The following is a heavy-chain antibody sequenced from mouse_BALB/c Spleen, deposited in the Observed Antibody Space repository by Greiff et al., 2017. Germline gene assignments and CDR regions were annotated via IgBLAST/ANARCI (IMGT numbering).Heavy chain of an antibody. J-gene: IGHJ1*01. CDR2: ISSGGSYT. CDR3: ARKGGYDGYCYFDV. D-gene: IGHD2-14*01. CDR1: GFTFSSYG. Sequence: EVQVVESGGDLVKPGGSLKLSCAASGFTFSSYGMSWVRQTPDKRLEWVATISSGGSYTYYPDSVKGRFTISRDNAKNTLYLQMSSLKSEDTAMYYCARKGGYDGYCYFDVWGEGTTVTVSS. V-gene: IGHV5-6*01.